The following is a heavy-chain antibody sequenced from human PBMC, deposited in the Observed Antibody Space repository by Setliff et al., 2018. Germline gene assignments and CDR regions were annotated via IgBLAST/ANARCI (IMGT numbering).Heavy chain of an antibody. D-gene: IGHD3-10*01. V-gene: IGHV3-30*19. J-gene: IGHJ6*03. Sequence: PGGSLRLSCGASGFTFSTHAMHWVRQAPGKGLEWVAVISYDGSNKYYADSVKGRFTISRDNSKNTLYLQMNSPRAEDTAVYYCARGPEHGSGSPYRYYYYYMDVWGKGTTVTVSS. CDR1: GFTFSTHA. CDR3: ARGPEHGSGSPYRYYYYYMDV. CDR2: ISYDGSNK.